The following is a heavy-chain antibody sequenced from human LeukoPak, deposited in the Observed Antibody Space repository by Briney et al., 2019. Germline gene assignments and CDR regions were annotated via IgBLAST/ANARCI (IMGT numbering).Heavy chain of an antibody. CDR2: IYSGGST. Sequence: GGSLRLSCAASGSTVSSNYMSWVRQAPGKGLEWVSVIYSGGSTYYADSVKGRFTISRDNSKNTLYLQMNSLRAEDTAVYYCASSGGEGIAVAGTLDYWGQGTLVTVSS. J-gene: IGHJ4*02. V-gene: IGHV3-53*01. D-gene: IGHD6-19*01. CDR1: GSTVSSNY. CDR3: ASSGGEGIAVAGTLDY.